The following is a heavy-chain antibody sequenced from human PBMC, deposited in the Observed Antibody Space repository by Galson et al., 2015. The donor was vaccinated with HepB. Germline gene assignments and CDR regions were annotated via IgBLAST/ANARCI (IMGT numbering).Heavy chain of an antibody. V-gene: IGHV1-46*01. CDR1: GYTFTSYY. CDR2: INPSGGST. J-gene: IGHJ5*02. CDR3: ARQQQLVTGWFDP. D-gene: IGHD6-13*01. Sequence: SVKVSCKASGYTFTSYYMHWVRQAPGQGLEWTGIINPSGGSTSYAQKFQGRVTMTRDTSTSTVYMELSSLRSEDTAVYYCARQQQLVTGWFDPWGQGTLVTVSS.